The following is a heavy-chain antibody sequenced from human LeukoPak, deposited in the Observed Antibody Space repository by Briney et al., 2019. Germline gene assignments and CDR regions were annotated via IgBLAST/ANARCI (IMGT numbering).Heavy chain of an antibody. Sequence: GASVKVSCKASGGTFSSYAISWVRQAPGQGLEWMGGIIPIFGTANYAQKFQGRVTITADESTSTAYMELSSLRSEDTAVYYCASGSSGYYNSFGYWGQGTLVTVSS. CDR3: ASGSSGYYNSFGY. J-gene: IGHJ4*02. V-gene: IGHV1-69*13. CDR2: IIPIFGTA. D-gene: IGHD3-22*01. CDR1: GGTFSSYA.